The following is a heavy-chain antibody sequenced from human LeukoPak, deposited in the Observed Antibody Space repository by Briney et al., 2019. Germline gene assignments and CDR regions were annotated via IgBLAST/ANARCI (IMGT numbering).Heavy chain of an antibody. Sequence: GRSLRLSCAASGFTFEDYAMHWVRQPPGKGLEWVAGISWNSGGIGYADSVKGQFTISRDNAKNSLYLQMNKLRAEDTALYYCAKDGTSHYYDSSGLNWFDPWGQGTLVTVSS. CDR3: AKDGTSHYYDSSGLNWFDP. D-gene: IGHD3-22*01. V-gene: IGHV3-9*01. J-gene: IGHJ5*02. CDR2: ISWNSGGI. CDR1: GFTFEDYA.